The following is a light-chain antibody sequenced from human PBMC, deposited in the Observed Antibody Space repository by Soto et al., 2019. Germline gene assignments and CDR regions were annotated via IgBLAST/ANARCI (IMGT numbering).Light chain of an antibody. CDR3: EQYNNWPPRT. CDR1: QSVSSN. J-gene: IGKJ1*01. Sequence: EIVMTQSPATLSVSPGERATLSCRASQSVSSNLAWYQQKPGQAPRLLIYGASTRATGIPARFSGSGSGTEFTLTINSLKSEDFAVYECEQYNNWPPRTCGQGINKEIK. V-gene: IGKV3-15*01. CDR2: GAS.